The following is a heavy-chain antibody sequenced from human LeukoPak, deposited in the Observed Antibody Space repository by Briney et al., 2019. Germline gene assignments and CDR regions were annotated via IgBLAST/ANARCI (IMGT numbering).Heavy chain of an antibody. CDR1: GFTFYSYY. V-gene: IGHV3-23*01. CDR2: ISGNGINT. J-gene: IGHJ4*02. D-gene: IGHD3-16*01. CDR3: ARGVSD. Sequence: GGSLRLPCATSGFTFYSYYINWGRQAPGKGLEWVSIISGNGINTYYADSVKGRFTISRDDSKNTLYLQMNSLRADDTAIYYCARGVSDWGQGTLVTVAS.